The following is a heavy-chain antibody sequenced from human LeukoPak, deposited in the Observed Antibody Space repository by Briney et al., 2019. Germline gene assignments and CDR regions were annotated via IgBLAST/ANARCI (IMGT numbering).Heavy chain of an antibody. Sequence: GGSLRLSCATSGFIFSSDSMIWVRQAPGKGLEWVSGISWNSGSIGYADSVKGRFTISRDNAKNSLYLQMNSLRAEDTALYYCAKDIGDSSSFDYWGQGTLVTVSS. CDR3: AKDIGDSSSFDY. CDR1: GFIFSSDS. D-gene: IGHD6-13*01. J-gene: IGHJ4*02. CDR2: ISWNSGSI. V-gene: IGHV3-9*01.